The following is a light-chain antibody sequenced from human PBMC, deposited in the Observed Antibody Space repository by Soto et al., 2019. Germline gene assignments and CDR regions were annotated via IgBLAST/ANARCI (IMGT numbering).Light chain of an antibody. J-gene: IGLJ2*01. CDR1: KLGDKY. Sequence: SYELTQPPSVSVSPGQTASITCSGDKLGDKYACWYQQKPGQSPVLVIYQDSKRPSGNPERFTGSNSGNTATLTISWTRSMDDAHYYCQAWDSSTEVVFGGGTKLTVL. V-gene: IGLV3-1*01. CDR3: QAWDSSTEVV. CDR2: QDS.